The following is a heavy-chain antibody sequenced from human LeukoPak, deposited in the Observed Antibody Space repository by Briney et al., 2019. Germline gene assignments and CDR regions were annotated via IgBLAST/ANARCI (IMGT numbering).Heavy chain of an antibody. V-gene: IGHV1-2*02. J-gene: IGHJ4*02. CDR2: INPNRGGT. Sequence: GASVKVSCKASGYTFTGYYMHWVRQAPGQGLEWMGWINPNRGGTNYAQKFQGRVTMTRDTSISTAYMELSRLRSDDTAVYYCARGLYRGIAAAGPFSVDYWGQGTLVTVSS. CDR3: ARGLYRGIAAAGPFSVDY. CDR1: GYTFTGYY. D-gene: IGHD6-13*01.